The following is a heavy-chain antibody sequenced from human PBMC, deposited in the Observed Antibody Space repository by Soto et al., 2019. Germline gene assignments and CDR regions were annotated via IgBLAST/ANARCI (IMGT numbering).Heavy chain of an antibody. CDR1: GFGFSAYS. Sequence: QVQLVESGGGVVHPGGSLRLSCKASGFGFSAYSMHWVRQAPGKGLEWVAVIQHNGNYIQYADFVRGRFTISRDNYKSILYLEMNGLTPDDTALYYCVSVGWGYTYGNGLDGWGQGTTVTVSS. D-gene: IGHD5-18*01. V-gene: IGHV3-30-3*01. CDR3: VSVGWGYTYGNGLDG. J-gene: IGHJ6*02. CDR2: IQHNGNYI.